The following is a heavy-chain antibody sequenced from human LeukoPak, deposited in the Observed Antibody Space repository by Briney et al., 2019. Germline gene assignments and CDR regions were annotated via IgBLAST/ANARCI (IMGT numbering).Heavy chain of an antibody. V-gene: IGHV3-15*01. CDR3: TTAALYSSSSYAFDI. D-gene: IGHD6-13*01. Sequence: PGGSLRLSCAASGFTFSNAWMSWVRQAPGKGLEWVGRIKSKTDGGTTDYAAPVKGRFTISRDDSKNTLYLQMNSLKTEDTAVYYCTTAALYSSSSYAFDIWGQGTMVTVSS. CDR1: GFTFSNAW. CDR2: IKSKTDGGTT. J-gene: IGHJ3*02.